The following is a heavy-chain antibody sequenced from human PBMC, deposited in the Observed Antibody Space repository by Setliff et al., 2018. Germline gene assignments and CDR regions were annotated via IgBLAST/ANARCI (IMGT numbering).Heavy chain of an antibody. V-gene: IGHV3-48*01. J-gene: IGHJ6*03. Sequence: GGSLRLSCAASGFTFSTYAMNWLRQAPGKGLEWVSYISSSSGLIYYADSVKGRFTISRDNSTNTVFLQINSLRAEDSARYYCAKAAGIATTRAELHYYYYYIDVWGKGTTVTVSS. CDR1: GFTFSTYA. CDR2: ISSSSGLI. CDR3: AKAAGIATTRAELHYYYYYIDV. D-gene: IGHD6-25*01.